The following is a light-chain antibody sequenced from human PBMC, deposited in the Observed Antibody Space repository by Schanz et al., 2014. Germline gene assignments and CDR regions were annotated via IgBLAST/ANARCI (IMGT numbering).Light chain of an antibody. V-gene: IGLV1-47*01. Sequence: QSVLTQPPSASGTPGQRVTISCSGSSSNIGNNYVYWYQQLSGTAPKLLIHKNNQRPSGVPDRFSGSKSGTSASLAISGLRSEDEADYYCQSYDSSLSVVFGGGTKLTVL. J-gene: IGLJ2*01. CDR3: QSYDSSLSVV. CDR2: KNN. CDR1: SSNIGNNY.